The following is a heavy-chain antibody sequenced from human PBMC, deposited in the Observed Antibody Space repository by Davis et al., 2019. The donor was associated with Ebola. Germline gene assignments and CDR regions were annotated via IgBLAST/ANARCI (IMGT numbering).Heavy chain of an antibody. D-gene: IGHD3-22*01. V-gene: IGHV3-21*01. Sequence: GESLKISRAASGFTFSRYTMNWVRQAPGKGLEWVSSISSSSSYIYYADSVKGRFTISRDNAKNSLYLQMNSLRAEDTAVYYCAREADYYDSSGYSHYFDYWGQGTLVTVSS. CDR2: ISSSSSYI. CDR1: GFTFSRYT. J-gene: IGHJ4*02. CDR3: AREADYYDSSGYSHYFDY.